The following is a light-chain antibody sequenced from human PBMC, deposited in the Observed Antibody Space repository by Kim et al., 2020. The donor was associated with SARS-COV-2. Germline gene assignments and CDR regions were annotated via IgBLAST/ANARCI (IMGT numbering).Light chain of an antibody. J-gene: IGLJ3*02. V-gene: IGLV3-1*01. Sequence: SYELTQPPSMSVSPGQTASITCSGDELGDRYAYWFQQKPGQSPVLVIYHDHKRPSGIPERFSGSNSGNTATLTIRGTQAIDEADYYCQAWDSSTAVFGGG. CDR2: HDH. CDR3: QAWDSSTAV. CDR1: ELGDRY.